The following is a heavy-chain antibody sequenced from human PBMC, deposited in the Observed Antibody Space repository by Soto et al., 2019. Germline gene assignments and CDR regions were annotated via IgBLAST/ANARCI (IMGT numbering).Heavy chain of an antibody. V-gene: IGHV4-4*02. J-gene: IGHJ4*02. CDR2: IYHSGST. CDR3: ARSRSRLQGKDYFDY. Sequence: SETLSLTCAVSGGSISSSNWWSWVRQPPGKGLEWIGEIYHSGSTYYNMSLKSRVTISVDKSNNQFSLKLTSVTAADTAVYYCARSRSRLQGKDYFDYWGQGTLVTVSS. CDR1: GGSISSSNW.